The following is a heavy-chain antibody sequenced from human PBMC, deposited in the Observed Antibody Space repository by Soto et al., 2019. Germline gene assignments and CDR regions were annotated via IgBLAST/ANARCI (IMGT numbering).Heavy chain of an antibody. Sequence: PGGSLRLSCAASGVTFSNAGMNWVRKTPGKGLEWVGRIKSKTDGGTTDYAAPVKGRFTISRDDSKNTLYLQMNSLKTEDTAVYYCTTDPRHYHSDWSLDAFDIWGQGTMVT. CDR2: IKSKTDGGTT. V-gene: IGHV3-15*07. J-gene: IGHJ3*02. CDR1: GVTFSNAG. CDR3: TTDPRHYHSDWSLDAFDI. D-gene: IGHD6-19*01.